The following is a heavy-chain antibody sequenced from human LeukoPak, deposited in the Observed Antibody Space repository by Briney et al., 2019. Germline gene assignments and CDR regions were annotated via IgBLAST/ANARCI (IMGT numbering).Heavy chain of an antibody. CDR1: GFTFSSYA. CDR2: ISGSGGST. J-gene: IGHJ4*02. D-gene: IGHD1-7*01. CDR3: AQLRSLRGPKAGIDY. V-gene: IGHV3-23*01. Sequence: PGGSLRLSCAASGFTFSSYAMSWVRQAPGKGLEWVSAISGSGGSTYYADSVKGRFTISRDNSKNTLYLQMNSLRAEDTAVYYCAQLRSLRGPKAGIDYWGQGTLVTVSS.